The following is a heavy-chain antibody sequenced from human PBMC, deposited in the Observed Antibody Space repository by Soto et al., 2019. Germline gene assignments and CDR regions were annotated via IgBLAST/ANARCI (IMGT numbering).Heavy chain of an antibody. Sequence: SETLSLICSVFGGSISRGNYYWSWIRQPPGKGLEWIAYTHSSGSTYYTPSLESRLDISLDAPNNEVSLELTSVNAADTAMYFCARRREGQLLLVYWGRGTLVTVSS. CDR2: THSSGST. CDR1: GGSISRGNYY. V-gene: IGHV4-30-4*01. CDR3: ARRREGQLLLVY. D-gene: IGHD2-15*01. J-gene: IGHJ4*02.